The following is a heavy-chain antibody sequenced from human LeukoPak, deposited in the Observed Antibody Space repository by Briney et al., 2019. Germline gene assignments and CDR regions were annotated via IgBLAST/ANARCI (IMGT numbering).Heavy chain of an antibody. V-gene: IGHV3-48*02. J-gene: IGHJ6*02. CDR2: ISDGSRTI. CDR3: ARGAYYYYAMDV. CDR1: GFSFATYA. Sequence: GGSLRLSCAGSGFSFATYAMNWVRQAPGKGLEWISYISDGSRTIYYAASVKGRFTISRDNVENSLYLQMNSLSDEDTAVYYCARGAYYYYAMDVWGQGTAVTVSS.